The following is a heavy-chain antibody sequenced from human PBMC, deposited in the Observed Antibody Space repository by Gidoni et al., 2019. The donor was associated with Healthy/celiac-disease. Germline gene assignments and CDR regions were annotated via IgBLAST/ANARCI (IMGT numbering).Heavy chain of an antibody. V-gene: IGHV4-39*01. Sequence: QLQLQESGPGLVKPSETLSLTCTVSGGSISSSSYYWGWLRQPPGQGLEWIGSIYYSGSTYYNPSLKSRVTISVDTSKNQFSLKLSSVTAADTAVYYCARHTSTFPVVVPAAKGFDYWGQGTLVTVSS. CDR3: ARHTSTFPVVVPAAKGFDY. CDR2: IYYSGST. CDR1: GGSISSSSYY. J-gene: IGHJ4*02. D-gene: IGHD2-2*01.